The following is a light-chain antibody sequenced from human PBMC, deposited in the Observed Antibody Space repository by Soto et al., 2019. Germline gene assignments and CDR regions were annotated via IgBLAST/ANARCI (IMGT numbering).Light chain of an antibody. CDR3: QQYGSSPRT. V-gene: IGKV3-20*01. CDR1: QSVSSSY. CDR2: GAS. Sequence: IVFTQSPVTLSLFPGERATLSCRASQSVSSSYLAWYQQKPGQAPRLLIYGASSRATGIPDRFSGSGSGTDFTLTISRLEPEDFAVYYCQQYGSSPRTFGQGTKWIS. J-gene: IGKJ1*01.